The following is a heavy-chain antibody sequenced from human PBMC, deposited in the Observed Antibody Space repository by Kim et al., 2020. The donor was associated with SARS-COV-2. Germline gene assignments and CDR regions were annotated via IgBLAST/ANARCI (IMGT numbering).Heavy chain of an antibody. Sequence: SVKVSCKASGGTFSSYTISWVRQAPGQGLEWMGRIIPILGIANYAQKFQGRVTITADKSTSTAYMELSSLRSEDTAVYYCARPYYYDSSGYYLGAFDIWGQGTMVTVSS. CDR2: IIPILGIA. V-gene: IGHV1-69*02. CDR1: GGTFSSYT. CDR3: ARPYYYDSSGYYLGAFDI. D-gene: IGHD3-22*01. J-gene: IGHJ3*02.